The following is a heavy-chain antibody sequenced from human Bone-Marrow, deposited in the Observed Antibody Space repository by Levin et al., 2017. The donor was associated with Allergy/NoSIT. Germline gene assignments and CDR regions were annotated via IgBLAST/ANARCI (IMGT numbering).Heavy chain of an antibody. D-gene: IGHD1-26*01. Sequence: GGSLRLSCVAAGFRFSTYGMHWVRQSPVRGLEWVAAISSDERNQHYTDSVKGRFTISRDNSKNTLFLQMNSLTPDDTALYYCSKATYSGSYFADYWGQGTLVTVSS. CDR3: SKATYSGSYFADY. J-gene: IGHJ4*02. CDR1: GFRFSTYG. CDR2: ISSDERNQ. V-gene: IGHV3-30*18.